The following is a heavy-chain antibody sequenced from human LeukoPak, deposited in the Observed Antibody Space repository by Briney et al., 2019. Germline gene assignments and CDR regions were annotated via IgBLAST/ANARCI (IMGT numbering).Heavy chain of an antibody. V-gene: IGHV3-23*01. D-gene: IGHD6-6*01. CDR3: AKSIAARSRFDY. CDR2: ISGSGGST. CDR1: GFTFSSYA. J-gene: IGHJ4*02. Sequence: RGSLRLSCAASGFTFSSYAMSWVRQAPGKGLEWVSAISGSGGSTYYADSVKGRFTISRDNSKNTLYLQMNSLRAEDTAVYYCAKSIAARSRFDYWGQGTLVTVSS.